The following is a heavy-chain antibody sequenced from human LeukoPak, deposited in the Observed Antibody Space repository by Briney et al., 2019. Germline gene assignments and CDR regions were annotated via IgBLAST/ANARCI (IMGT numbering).Heavy chain of an antibody. CDR1: GYTFTSFD. J-gene: IGHJ4*02. D-gene: IGHD3-22*01. Sequence: ASVKVSCKASGYTFTSFDFNWVRQATGQGLEWMGWMNTNSGNTGYAQKFQGRVSITRNTSISTAYMELSSLRSEDTAVYYCARGTYYDSRGYVVDYWGQGTLVTVSS. CDR3: ARGTYYDSRGYVVDY. CDR2: MNTNSGNT. V-gene: IGHV1-8*03.